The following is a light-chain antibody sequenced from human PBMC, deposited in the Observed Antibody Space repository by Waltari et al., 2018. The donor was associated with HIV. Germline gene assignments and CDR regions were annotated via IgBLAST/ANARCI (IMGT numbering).Light chain of an antibody. V-gene: IGKV1-33*01. CDR1: QDISNY. CDR3: QQCDTLPYT. CDR2: DAS. J-gene: IGKJ2*01. Sequence: DSQLSQPTSSLSASVGDRVTTACQANQDISNYLNWYQQKPGKAPKLLIYDASNLETGVPSRFSGSGSGTDFTFTISSLQPEDIATYYCQQCDTLPYTFGQGTKLEIK.